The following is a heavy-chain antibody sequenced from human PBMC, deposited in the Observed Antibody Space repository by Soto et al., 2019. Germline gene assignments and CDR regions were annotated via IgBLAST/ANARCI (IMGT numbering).Heavy chain of an antibody. V-gene: IGHV1-3*01. J-gene: IGHJ6*04. CDR1: GYTFTIYA. D-gene: IGHD3-10*01. Sequence: QAPLVQSGAEVKKPGASVKVSCKASGYTFTIYAIYWVRQAPGQKLEWMGWINVGTGNTKYSQKCQGSVNITRDTSASTAYMERSGLTFEDTAVYYCARNYHGLGVWGKGTTVTVSS. CDR3: ARNYHGLGV. CDR2: INVGTGNT.